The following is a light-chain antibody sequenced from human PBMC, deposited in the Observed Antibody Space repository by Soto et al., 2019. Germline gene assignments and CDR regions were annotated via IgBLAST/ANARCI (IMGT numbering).Light chain of an antibody. CDR2: AAS. Sequence: DIQMTQSPSSLSASVGDRITITCRASQSISRYLNWYQHKPGKAPKLLFNAASSLERGVSSRFSGGGSGTDFTLNISSLQPDDFATYYCQQNYRATPWTFGQGTKVEVK. CDR1: QSISRY. V-gene: IGKV1-39*01. J-gene: IGKJ1*01. CDR3: QQNYRATPWT.